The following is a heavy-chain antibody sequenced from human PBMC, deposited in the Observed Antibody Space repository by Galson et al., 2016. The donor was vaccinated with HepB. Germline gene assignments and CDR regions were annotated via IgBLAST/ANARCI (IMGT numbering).Heavy chain of an antibody. CDR1: GFNIAGHS. CDR2: ISSSSSYI. J-gene: IGHJ4*02. Sequence: SLRLSCAASGFNIAGHSMNWVRQAPGKGLEWVSSISSSSSYIYYADSLEGRFTISRDNANNSVHLQMNSLRAEDTAIYYCARVLPSLEWFFDLWSQGNMVTVSS. CDR3: ARVLPSLEWFFDL. V-gene: IGHV3-21*01. D-gene: IGHD3-3*02.